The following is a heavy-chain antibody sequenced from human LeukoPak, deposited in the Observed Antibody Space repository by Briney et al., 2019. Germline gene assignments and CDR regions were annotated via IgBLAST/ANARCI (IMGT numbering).Heavy chain of an antibody. CDR2: IYSGGST. Sequence: GGSLRLSCAASGFTVGSNYMSWVRQAPGKGLEWVSVIYSGGSTYYADSVKGRFTISRDNSKNTLYLQMNSLRAEDTAVYYCARMAYGSGSYVPNYFDYWGQGTLVTVSS. J-gene: IGHJ4*02. D-gene: IGHD3-10*01. V-gene: IGHV3-53*01. CDR3: ARMAYGSGSYVPNYFDY. CDR1: GFTVGSNY.